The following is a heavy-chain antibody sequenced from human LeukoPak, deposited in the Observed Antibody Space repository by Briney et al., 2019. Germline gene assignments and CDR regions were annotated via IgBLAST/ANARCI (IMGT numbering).Heavy chain of an antibody. J-gene: IGHJ3*02. Sequence: SETLSLTCTVSGGSISSYYWSWIRQPPGKGLEWIGYIYYSGSTNYNPSLKSRVTISVDTSKNQFSLKLSSVTAADTAVYYCAREGPYSSSWYGVLAFDIWGQGTMVTVSS. CDR3: AREGPYSSSWYGVLAFDI. CDR1: GGSISSYY. V-gene: IGHV4-59*01. D-gene: IGHD6-13*01. CDR2: IYYSGST.